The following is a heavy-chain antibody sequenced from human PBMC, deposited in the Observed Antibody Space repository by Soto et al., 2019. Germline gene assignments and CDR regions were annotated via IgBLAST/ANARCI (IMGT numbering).Heavy chain of an antibody. D-gene: IGHD3-3*01. CDR1: GFTFSSYA. CDR2: ISGSGGST. J-gene: IGHJ4*02. CDR3: AKQGGQSYDFWSGYYRSYYFDY. Sequence: GGSLRVSWAASGFTFSSYAMSWVRQAPGKGLEWVSAISGSGGSTYYADSVKGRFTISRDNSKNTLYLQMNSLRAEDTAVYYCAKQGGQSYDFWSGYYRSYYFDYWGQGTLVTVSS. V-gene: IGHV3-23*01.